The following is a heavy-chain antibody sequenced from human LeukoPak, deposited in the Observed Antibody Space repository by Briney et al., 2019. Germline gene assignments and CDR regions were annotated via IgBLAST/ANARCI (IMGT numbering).Heavy chain of an antibody. CDR1: GGSISSSNW. Sequence: PSGTLSLTCAVYGGSISSSNWWGWVRPPPGKGLEWIGEIYHSGRTNYNPSLKSRVTISGDKSKNQFSLKLSSVTAADTAVYYCARINVFRGGELWGQGTLVTVSS. J-gene: IGHJ4*02. D-gene: IGHD3-3*01. CDR2: IYHSGRT. V-gene: IGHV4-4*02. CDR3: ARINVFRGGEL.